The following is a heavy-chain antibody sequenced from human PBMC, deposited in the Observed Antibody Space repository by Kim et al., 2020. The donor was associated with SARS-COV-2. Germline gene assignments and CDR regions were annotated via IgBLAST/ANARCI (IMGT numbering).Heavy chain of an antibody. D-gene: IGHD6-13*01. CDR3: ANTLQPDY. Sequence: GGSLRLSCAASGFTFSNYGMSWVRQAPGKVLEWVSGISGSGDTTTYADSVKGRFTVSRDNSKNTLYLQMSSLRAEDMAIYNFANTLQPDYLGQGTLVTFS. V-gene: IGHV3-23*01. CDR2: ISGSGDTT. CDR1: GFTFSNYG. J-gene: IGHJ4*02.